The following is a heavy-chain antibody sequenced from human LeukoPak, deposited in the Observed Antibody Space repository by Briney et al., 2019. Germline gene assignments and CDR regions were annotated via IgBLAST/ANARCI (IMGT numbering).Heavy chain of an antibody. Sequence: SVKVSCKASGFTFTSSAMQWVRQARGQRLEWIGWIVVGSGNTNYAQKFQERVTITRDMSTSTAYMELSSLRSEDTAVYYCAAVSPRILNLVHFDYWGQGTLVTVSS. D-gene: IGHD2-15*01. CDR3: AAVSPRILNLVHFDY. V-gene: IGHV1-58*02. CDR1: GFTFTSSA. J-gene: IGHJ4*02. CDR2: IVVGSGNT.